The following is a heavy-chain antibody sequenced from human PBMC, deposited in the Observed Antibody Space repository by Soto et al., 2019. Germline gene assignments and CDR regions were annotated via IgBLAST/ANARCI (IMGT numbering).Heavy chain of an antibody. CDR2: ISYDGSNK. Sequence: GGSLRLSCAASGFTFSSYAMHWVRQAPGKGLEWVAVISYDGSNKYYADSVKGRFTISRDNSKNTLYLQMNSLRAEDTAVYYCARDMEYYFDYWGQGTLVTVSS. V-gene: IGHV3-30-3*01. J-gene: IGHJ4*02. D-gene: IGHD3-3*01. CDR3: ARDMEYYFDY. CDR1: GFTFSSYA.